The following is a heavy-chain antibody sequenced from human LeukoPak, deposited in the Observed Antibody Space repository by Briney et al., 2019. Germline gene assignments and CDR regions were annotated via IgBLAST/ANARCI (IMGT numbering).Heavy chain of an antibody. J-gene: IGHJ3*02. Sequence: GGSLRLSCAASGFTFSNAWMSWVRQAPGKGLEWVGRIKSKTDGGTTDYAAPVKGRFTISRDDSKNTLYLQMNSLKTEDTAVYYCTTDPDIVVIPAALDIWGQGTMVTVSS. CDR2: IKSKTDGGTT. CDR3: TTDPDIVVIPAALDI. V-gene: IGHV3-15*01. D-gene: IGHD2-2*01. CDR1: GFTFSNAW.